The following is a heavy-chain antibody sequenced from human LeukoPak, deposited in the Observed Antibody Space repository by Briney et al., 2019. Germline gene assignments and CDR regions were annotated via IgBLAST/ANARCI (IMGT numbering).Heavy chain of an antibody. J-gene: IGHJ4*02. V-gene: IGHV4-39*07. D-gene: IGHD3-10*01. CDR1: GASISSGSYY. CDR3: IRENPQQGSEDY. CDR2: IYYSGRT. Sequence: SETLSLTCTVSGASISSGSYYGGWIRQPPGKGLEWIGTIYYSGRTYYTPSLKSRLTISVDTSRNQFSLRLSSVTAADTAVYYCIRENPQQGSEDYWGQGTLVTVSS.